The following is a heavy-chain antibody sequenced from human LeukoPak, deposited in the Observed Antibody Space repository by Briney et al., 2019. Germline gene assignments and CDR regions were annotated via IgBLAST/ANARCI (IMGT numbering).Heavy chain of an antibody. CDR3: ARSGNSFLVDY. V-gene: IGHV4-39*01. J-gene: IGHJ4*02. CDR2: IYYSGST. Sequence: KPSETLSLTCTVSGGSISSGGYYWGRIRQPPGKGLEWIASIYYSGSTYYNNPSLKSRVTISVDTSKSQFSLKLSSVTAADTAVYYCARSGNSFLVDYWGRGTLVTVSS. D-gene: IGHD5-18*01. CDR1: GGSISSGGYY.